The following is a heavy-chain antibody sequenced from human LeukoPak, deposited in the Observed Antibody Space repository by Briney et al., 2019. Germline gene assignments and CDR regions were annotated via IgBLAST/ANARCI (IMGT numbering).Heavy chain of an antibody. Sequence: ASVKVSCRASGYTFTGYYMHWVRQAPGQGLEWMGWINPNSGGTNYAQKFQGWVTMTRDTSISTAYMELSRLRSDDTAVYYCARDVGSWLGYDYWGQGTLVTASS. CDR3: ARDVGSWLGYDY. CDR2: INPNSGGT. V-gene: IGHV1-2*04. D-gene: IGHD6-19*01. J-gene: IGHJ4*02. CDR1: GYTFTGYY.